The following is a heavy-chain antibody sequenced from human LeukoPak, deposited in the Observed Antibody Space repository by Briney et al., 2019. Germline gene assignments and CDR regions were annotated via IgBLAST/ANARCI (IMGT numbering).Heavy chain of an antibody. CDR1: GFTFSDYY. D-gene: IGHD3-22*01. V-gene: IGHV3-30-3*01. Sequence: GGSLRLSCAASGFTFSDYYMSWIRQAPGKGLEWVAVISYDGSNKYYADSVKGRFTISRDNSKNTLYLQMNSLRAEDTAVYYCARGLPTMIVVVITRGQYDEDAFDIWGQGTMVTVSS. CDR3: ARGLPTMIVVVITRGQYDEDAFDI. CDR2: ISYDGSNK. J-gene: IGHJ3*02.